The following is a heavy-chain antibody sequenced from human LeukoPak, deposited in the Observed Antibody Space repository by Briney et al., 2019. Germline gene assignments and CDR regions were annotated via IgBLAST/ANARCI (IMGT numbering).Heavy chain of an antibody. CDR1: GFTFSSYA. CDR3: AKDYRDILTGYYKH. V-gene: IGHV3-30*04. CDR2: ISYDENNK. Sequence: AGGSLRLSCAASGFTFSSYAMHWVRQAPGKGLEWVAFISYDENNKYYADSVKGRFTISRDNAKNSLYLQMDSLRTEDTALYYCAKDYRDILTGYYKHWGQGTLVSVSS. J-gene: IGHJ4*02. D-gene: IGHD3-9*01.